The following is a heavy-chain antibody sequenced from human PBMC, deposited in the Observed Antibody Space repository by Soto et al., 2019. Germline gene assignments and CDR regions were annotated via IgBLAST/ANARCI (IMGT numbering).Heavy chain of an antibody. CDR2: IDSSGST. CDR1: GDSISNGDYY. V-gene: IGHV4-30-4*01. J-gene: IGHJ4*02. CDR3: ASRHLY. Sequence: SETLSLTCTVSGDSISNGDYYWSWIRQPPGRGLEWIGYIDSSGSTYYNPSLKSRLTMSVDMSKNQFSLRLTSVTAADTAVYYCASRHLYWGQGILVTVSS.